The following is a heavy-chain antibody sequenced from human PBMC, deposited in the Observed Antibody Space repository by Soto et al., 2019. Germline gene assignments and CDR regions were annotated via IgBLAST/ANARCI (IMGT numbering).Heavy chain of an antibody. V-gene: IGHV3-74*01. CDR1: GFTFSSYW. J-gene: IGHJ1*01. CDR3: ARLPNKSPQN. CDR2: ISTDASST. Sequence: EVQLVESGGGLVQPGGSLRLSCAASGFTFSSYWMHWGRQAPGKGLVWVSSISTDASSTSYADPVKGRFTISRDNAKNTLYLQMNSVRAEDTDVYDCARLPNKSPQNWGQGTLVIVSP.